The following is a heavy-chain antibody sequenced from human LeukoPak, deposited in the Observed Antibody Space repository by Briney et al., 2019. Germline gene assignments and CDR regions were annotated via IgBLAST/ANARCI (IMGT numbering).Heavy chain of an antibody. CDR3: ARDRPRRVVTGPPYYFDY. CDR2: INHSGST. CDR1: GGPFSGYY. J-gene: IGHJ4*02. Sequence: SDTPSLTCAVYGGPFSGYYWSWLRQPPGKGLEWIGEINHSGSTNYNPSLKSLVTISVDTSKNQFSLKLSSVTAADTAVYYCARDRPRRVVTGPPYYFDYWGQGTLVTVSS. D-gene: IGHD3-10*01. V-gene: IGHV4-34*01.